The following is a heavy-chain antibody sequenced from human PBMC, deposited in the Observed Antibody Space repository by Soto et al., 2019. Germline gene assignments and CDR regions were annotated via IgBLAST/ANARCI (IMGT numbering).Heavy chain of an antibody. CDR3: ATHYEYSSSSEDYYYYMDV. J-gene: IGHJ6*03. Sequence: QVQLQESGPGLVKPSETLSLTCTVSGGSISSYYWSWIRQPPGKGLEWIGYIYYSGSTNYTPSLKSRVTISVDTSKNQFSLKLSSVTAADTAVYYCATHYEYSSSSEDYYYYMDVWGKGTTVTVSS. D-gene: IGHD6-6*01. V-gene: IGHV4-59*08. CDR2: IYYSGST. CDR1: GGSISSYY.